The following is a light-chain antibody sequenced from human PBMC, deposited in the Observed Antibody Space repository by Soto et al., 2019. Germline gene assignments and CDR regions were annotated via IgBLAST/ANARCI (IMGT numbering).Light chain of an antibody. Sequence: DIQMTQSPSSLSASVGDRVTITCRASQSISSYLTWYQQKTGEVPKLLIYAASSLQSGVPSRFSDSGSGTDFTLTISSLQPEDFATYYCHQSYSTPRPFGQGTKVDIK. CDR3: HQSYSTPRP. J-gene: IGKJ1*01. CDR1: QSISSY. CDR2: AAS. V-gene: IGKV1-39*01.